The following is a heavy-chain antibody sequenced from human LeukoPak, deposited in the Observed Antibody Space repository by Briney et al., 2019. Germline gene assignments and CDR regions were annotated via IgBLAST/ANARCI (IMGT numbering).Heavy chain of an antibody. J-gene: IGHJ4*02. CDR3: ARQPIYEAYFDF. Sequence: GGSLRLSCVASGFPFDRYWMSWVRQAPGKGLEWVANIKHDGSEKNFVDSVKGRFTISRDDAENSLFLQMNSLRADDTAVYFCARQPIYEAYFDFWGQGTLVTVSS. V-gene: IGHV3-7*01. CDR2: IKHDGSEK. D-gene: IGHD3-16*01. CDR1: GFPFDRYW.